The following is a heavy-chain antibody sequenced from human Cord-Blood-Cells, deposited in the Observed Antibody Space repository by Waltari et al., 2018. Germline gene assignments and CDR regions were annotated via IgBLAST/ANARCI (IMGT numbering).Heavy chain of an antibody. J-gene: IGHJ4*02. V-gene: IGHV3-74*01. Sequence: EVQLVESGGGLVQPGGSLRLSCAASGFTFSSYWMHWVRQAPGKGLVWVALINSDGSSTSYADSVKGRFTISRDNAKNTLYLQMNSLRAEDTAVYYCARGYCSGGSCYDYWGQGTLVTVSS. D-gene: IGHD2-15*01. CDR3: ARGYCSGGSCYDY. CDR2: INSDGSST. CDR1: GFTFSSYW.